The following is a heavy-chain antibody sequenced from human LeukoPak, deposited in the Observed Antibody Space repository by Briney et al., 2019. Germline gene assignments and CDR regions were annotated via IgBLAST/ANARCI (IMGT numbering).Heavy chain of an antibody. V-gene: IGHV3-48*01. CDR2: ISSSGTTI. J-gene: IGHJ4*02. CDR1: GFTFSSYS. D-gene: IGHD5-18*01. CDR3: AKDGGYSYGYYFDY. Sequence: GGSLRLSCAASGFTFSSYSMNWVRQAPEKGLEWVSYISSSGTTIYYADSVKGRFTISRDNAKNSLYLQMNSLRAEDTAVYYCAKDGGYSYGYYFDYWGQGTLVTVSS.